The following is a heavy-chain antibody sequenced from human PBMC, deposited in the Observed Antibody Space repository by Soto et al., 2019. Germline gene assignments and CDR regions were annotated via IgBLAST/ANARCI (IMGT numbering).Heavy chain of an antibody. CDR2: ISNDGSNK. CDR3: AVGKYYFDY. V-gene: IGHV3-33*01. Sequence: QVHLVESGGGVVQPGRSLRLSCAACGFTFNNYGMNWARQAPGKGLEWVAFISNDGSNKYYPDSVKGRFTISRDNSKNTLYLQMNSLRAEDTAMYYCAVGKYYFDYCGQGTLVTVSS. D-gene: IGHD1-26*01. CDR1: GFTFNNYG. J-gene: IGHJ4*02.